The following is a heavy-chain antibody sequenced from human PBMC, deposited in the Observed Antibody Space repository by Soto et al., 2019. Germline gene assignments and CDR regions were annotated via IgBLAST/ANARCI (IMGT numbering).Heavy chain of an antibody. CDR1: GFTFSSYG. D-gene: IGHD3-10*02. J-gene: IGHJ6*02. Sequence: GGSLRLSCAASGFTFSSYGMHWVRQAPGKGLEWVAVISYDGSNKYYADCVKGRFTIPRDNSKNTLYLQMNSLRAEDTAVYYCAKDGAMFYGMDVWGRGTTVNVSS. CDR3: AKDGAMFYGMDV. CDR2: ISYDGSNK. V-gene: IGHV3-30*18.